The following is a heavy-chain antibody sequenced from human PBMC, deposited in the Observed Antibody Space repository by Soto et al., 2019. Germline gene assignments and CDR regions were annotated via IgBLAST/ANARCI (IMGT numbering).Heavy chain of an antibody. CDR3: AKNGQPPYYYYGLDV. J-gene: IGHJ6*02. D-gene: IGHD2-8*01. V-gene: IGHV1-18*01. Sequence: ASLKVSFKASGYAFTIYGIIWVRQAPGQGLEWMGWISGYNGDTNYAQKFQDRVSMTIDTSTGTAYMELRSLTSDDTAIYYCAKNGQPPYYYYGLDVWGQGTKVTVSS. CDR1: GYAFTIYG. CDR2: ISGYNGDT.